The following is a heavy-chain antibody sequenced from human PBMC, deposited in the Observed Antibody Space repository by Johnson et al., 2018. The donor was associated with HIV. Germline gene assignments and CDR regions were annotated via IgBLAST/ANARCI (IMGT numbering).Heavy chain of an antibody. CDR2: VNNDGGDT. J-gene: IGHJ3*01. V-gene: IGHV3-74*02. Sequence: MLLVESGGGLVQPGGSLRLSCAVSGFTFTNYWMHWVRQAPGEGLVWVSRVNNDGGDTIYADSVKGRFTISRDNAKNTLFLQMNRLRAEDTAVYFCARAYSDISGYYPHAFHVWGQGTVVIVSS. CDR1: GFTFTNYW. CDR3: ARAYSDISGYYPHAFHV. D-gene: IGHD3-22*01.